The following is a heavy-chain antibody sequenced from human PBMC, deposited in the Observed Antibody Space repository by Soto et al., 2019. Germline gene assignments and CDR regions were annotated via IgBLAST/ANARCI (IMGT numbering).Heavy chain of an antibody. CDR3: ARETGYGYAWYFDY. Sequence: QVQLQESGPGLVKPSETLSLTCTVSGGSISSYYWSWIRQPPGKGLEWIGYIYYRGSTNYNPSLKRRVTISVDTSKNKFSMKLSSVTAADTAVYYCARETGYGYAWYFDYWGQGTLVTVSS. J-gene: IGHJ4*02. V-gene: IGHV4-59*01. CDR1: GGSISSYY. CDR2: IYYRGST. D-gene: IGHD5-18*01.